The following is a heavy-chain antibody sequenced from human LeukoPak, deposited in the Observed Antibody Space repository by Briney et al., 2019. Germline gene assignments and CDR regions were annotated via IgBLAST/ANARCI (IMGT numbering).Heavy chain of an antibody. Sequence: SETLSLTCAVYGGSFSGYYWSWIRQPPGKGLEWIGEINHSGSTNYNPSLKSRVTISVDTSKNQFSLQLISVTAADTAVYYCARRRLRFPLGYWGQGALVTVSS. CDR2: INHSGST. CDR3: ARRRLRFPLGY. CDR1: GGSFSGYY. J-gene: IGHJ4*02. V-gene: IGHV4-34*01. D-gene: IGHD5-12*01.